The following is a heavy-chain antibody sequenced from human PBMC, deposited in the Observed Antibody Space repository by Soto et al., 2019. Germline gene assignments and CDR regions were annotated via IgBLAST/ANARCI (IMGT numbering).Heavy chain of an antibody. CDR3: AHRSRGYAYYFDQ. CDR2: IFWDDDK. J-gene: IGHJ4*02. V-gene: IGHV2-5*02. D-gene: IGHD5-12*01. CDR1: GFSLSTRGVG. Sequence: QITLKESGPTLVKPTQTLTLTCSFSGFSLSTRGVGVGWIRQPPGKALEWLALIFWDDDKWYSPSLRSRLTITEEPSKNQVVLPMTNMDPVDTATYYCAHRSRGYAYYFDQWGQGTLVTVSS.